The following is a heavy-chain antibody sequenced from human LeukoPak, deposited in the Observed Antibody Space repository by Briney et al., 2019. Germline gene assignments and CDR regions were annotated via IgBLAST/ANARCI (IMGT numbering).Heavy chain of an antibody. J-gene: IGHJ4*02. Sequence: GGSLRLSCAASGFTFDSYAMGWVRQAPGKGLEWVSGISGSGVRTFYADSVKGRFTVSRDNSKNTVDLQLNSLRAEDTAVYYCAKDEGNTGYSGPSDYWGRGTLVTVSS. CDR1: GFTFDSYA. CDR3: AKDEGNTGYSGPSDY. D-gene: IGHD3-9*01. V-gene: IGHV3-23*01. CDR2: ISGSGVRT.